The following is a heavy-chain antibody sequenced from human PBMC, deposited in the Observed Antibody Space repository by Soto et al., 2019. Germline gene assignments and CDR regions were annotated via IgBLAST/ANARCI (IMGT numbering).Heavy chain of an antibody. CDR2: IWYDGSNK. CDR1: GFTFSSYG. Sequence: GGSLRLSCAASGFTFSSYGMHWVRQAPGKGLEWVAVIWYDGSNKYYADSVKGRFTISRDNSKNTLYLQMNSLRAEDTAVYYCARGDYGGNSPLHYYYYGMDVWGQGTTVTVSS. D-gene: IGHD4-17*01. V-gene: IGHV3-33*01. CDR3: ARGDYGGNSPLHYYYYGMDV. J-gene: IGHJ6*02.